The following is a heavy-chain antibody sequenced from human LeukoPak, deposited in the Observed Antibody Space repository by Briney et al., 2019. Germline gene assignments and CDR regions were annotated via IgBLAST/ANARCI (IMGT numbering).Heavy chain of an antibody. Sequence: GGSLRLSCAASGFTFSSYFMSWVRQAPGKGLEWVSAISGSGGSTYYAVSVKGRFTISRDNSKNTLYLQMNSLRAEDTAVYYCAKGPVYYYDSSGARLDYWGQGTLVTVSS. CDR1: GFTFSSYF. CDR3: AKGPVYYYDSSGARLDY. CDR2: ISGSGGST. V-gene: IGHV3-23*01. D-gene: IGHD3-22*01. J-gene: IGHJ4*02.